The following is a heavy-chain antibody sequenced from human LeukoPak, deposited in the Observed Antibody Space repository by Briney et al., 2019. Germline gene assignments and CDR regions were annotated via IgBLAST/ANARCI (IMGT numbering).Heavy chain of an antibody. J-gene: IGHJ4*02. Sequence: GGSLRLSCAASGFTLDDYGLSWVRQAPGKGLEWVSTINWNGGSTGYADSVKGRFTISRDNAKNSLYLQMNSLRAEDTGVYYCAREHPYYYDSSGTALMAEIKYYFDYWGQGTPVTVSS. CDR2: INWNGGST. V-gene: IGHV3-20*04. CDR3: AREHPYYYDSSGTALMAEIKYYFDY. D-gene: IGHD3-22*01. CDR1: GFTLDDYG.